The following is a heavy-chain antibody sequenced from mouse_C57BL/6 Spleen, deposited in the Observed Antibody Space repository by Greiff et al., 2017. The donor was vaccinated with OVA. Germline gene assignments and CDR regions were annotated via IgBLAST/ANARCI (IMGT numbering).Heavy chain of an antibody. V-gene: IGHV1-63*01. Sequence: VQLQESGAELVRPGTSVKMSCKASGYTFTNYWIGWAKQRPGHGLEWIGDIYPGGGYTNYNEKFKGKATLTADKSSSTAYMQFSSLTSEDSAVYDGARRGRNDGTYFDVWGTGTTVTVAS. D-gene: IGHD3-3*01. CDR3: ARRGRNDGTYFDV. CDR1: GYTFTNYW. J-gene: IGHJ1*03. CDR2: IYPGGGYT.